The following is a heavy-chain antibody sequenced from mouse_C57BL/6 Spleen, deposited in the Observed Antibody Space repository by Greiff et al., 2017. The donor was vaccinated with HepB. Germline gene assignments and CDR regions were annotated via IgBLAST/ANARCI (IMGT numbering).Heavy chain of an antibody. V-gene: IGHV5-4*03. CDR2: ISDGGSYT. CDR3: ARVGDYYGSSYWYFDV. D-gene: IGHD1-1*01. J-gene: IGHJ1*03. Sequence: DVKLQESGGGLVKPGGSLKLSCAASGFTFSSYAMSWVRQTPEKRLEWVATISDGGSYTYYPDNVKGRFTISRDNAKNNLYLQMSHLKSEDTAMYYCARVGDYYGSSYWYFDVWGTGTTVTVSS. CDR1: GFTFSSYA.